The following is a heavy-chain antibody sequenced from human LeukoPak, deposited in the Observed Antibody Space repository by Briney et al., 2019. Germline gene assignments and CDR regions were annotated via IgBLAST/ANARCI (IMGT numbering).Heavy chain of an antibody. CDR2: ISGSGGST. Sequence: GGSLRLSCAASGFTFSTYYMQWVRQAPGKGLEWVSTISGSGGSTYYADSVKGRFTISRDNSKNTLHLQMSSLRAEDTAVFNCAKGYFNGFDIWGQGTLVTVSS. V-gene: IGHV3-23*01. CDR1: GFTFSTYY. CDR3: AKGYFNGFDI. D-gene: IGHD5-18*01. J-gene: IGHJ3*02.